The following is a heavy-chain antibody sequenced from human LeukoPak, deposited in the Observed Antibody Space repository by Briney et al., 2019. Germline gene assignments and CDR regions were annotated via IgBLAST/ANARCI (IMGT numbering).Heavy chain of an antibody. CDR3: ARLSGYGGNSDY. CDR1: GHTFTGYY. V-gene: IGHV1-2*02. D-gene: IGHD4-23*01. Sequence: GASVKVSCKASGHTFTGYYMHWVRQAPGQGLEWMGWINPNSGGTNYAQKFQGRVTMTRDTSISTAYMELSRLRSDDTAVYYCARLSGYGGNSDYWGQGTLVTVSS. CDR2: INPNSGGT. J-gene: IGHJ4*02.